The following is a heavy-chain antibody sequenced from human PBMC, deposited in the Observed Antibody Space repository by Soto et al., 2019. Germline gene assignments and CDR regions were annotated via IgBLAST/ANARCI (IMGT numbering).Heavy chain of an antibody. Sequence: HPGGSLRLSCAASGFTFSSYAMSWVRQAPGKGLEWVSAISGSGGSTYYADSVKGRFTISRDNSKNTLYLQMNSLRAEDTAVYYCAKSVDFWSGYYLVDYWGQGTLVTVSS. D-gene: IGHD3-3*01. V-gene: IGHV3-23*01. CDR2: ISGSGGST. J-gene: IGHJ4*02. CDR1: GFTFSSYA. CDR3: AKSVDFWSGYYLVDY.